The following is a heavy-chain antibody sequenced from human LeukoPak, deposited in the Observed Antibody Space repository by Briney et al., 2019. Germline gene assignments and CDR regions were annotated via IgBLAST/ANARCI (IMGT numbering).Heavy chain of an antibody. CDR1: GYTFTNNW. CDR2: ISPTGGST. Sequence: GASVKVSCKAFGYTFTNNWMHWVRQAPGQGPEWMGLISPTGGSTAYAQKFQGRVTLTRDMSTSTDYLELSSRRSEDTAVYYCAKGIVVVISGNAFDIWGQGTMVTVSS. J-gene: IGHJ3*02. CDR3: AKGIVVVISGNAFDI. V-gene: IGHV1-46*01. D-gene: IGHD3-22*01.